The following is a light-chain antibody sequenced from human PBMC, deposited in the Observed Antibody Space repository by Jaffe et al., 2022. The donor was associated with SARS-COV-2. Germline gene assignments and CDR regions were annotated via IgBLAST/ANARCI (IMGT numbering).Light chain of an antibody. Sequence: EIVLTQSPGTLSLSPGERATLSCRASQSVTSIYLAWYQRKPGQAPRLLIYGASSRATGIPDRFSGSGSGTDFTLTISRLEPEDFAVYYCQYYDRPWTFGQGTRLEIK. J-gene: IGKJ1*01. CDR2: GAS. CDR1: QSVTSIY. V-gene: IGKV3-20*01. CDR3: QYYDRPWT.